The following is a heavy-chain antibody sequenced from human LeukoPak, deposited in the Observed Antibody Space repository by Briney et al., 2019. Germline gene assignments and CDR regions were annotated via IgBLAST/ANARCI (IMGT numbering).Heavy chain of an antibody. CDR1: GYTFTGNY. CDR3: ARGDYYDSSGDPPFDY. J-gene: IGHJ4*02. Sequence: ASVKVSCKASGYTFTGNYMHWVRQAPGQGLEWMGWISAYNGNTNYAQKLQGRVTMTTDTSTSTAYMELRSLRSDDTAVYYCARGDYYDSSGDPPFDYWGQGTLVTVSS. D-gene: IGHD3-22*01. V-gene: IGHV1-18*04. CDR2: ISAYNGNT.